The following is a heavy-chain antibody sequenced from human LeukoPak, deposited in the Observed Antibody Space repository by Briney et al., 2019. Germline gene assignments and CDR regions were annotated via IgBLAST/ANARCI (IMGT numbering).Heavy chain of an antibody. CDR1: GGSFSGYY. Sequence: PSETLSLTCAVYGGSFSGYYWSWIRQPPGKGLEWIGEINHSGSTNYNPSLKSRVIISVDTSKNQFSLKLGSVTAADTAVYYCARQSSSDYYPAYFDYWGQGTLVTVSS. D-gene: IGHD3-22*01. CDR3: ARQSSSDYYPAYFDY. V-gene: IGHV4-34*01. J-gene: IGHJ4*02. CDR2: INHSGST.